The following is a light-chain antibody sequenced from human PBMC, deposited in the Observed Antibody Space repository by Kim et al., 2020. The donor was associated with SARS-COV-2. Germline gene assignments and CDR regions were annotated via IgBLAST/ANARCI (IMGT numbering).Light chain of an antibody. CDR3: QQSYNTPYT. J-gene: IGKJ2*01. V-gene: IGKV1-39*01. CDR2: AAS. CDR1: QSISSY. Sequence: SASVGDRVTITCRASQSISSYLNWYQQRPGEAPKLLIYAASSLQSGAPSRFSGSRSGTDFTLTISGLQPEYFATYYCQQSYNTPYTFGQGTKLEI.